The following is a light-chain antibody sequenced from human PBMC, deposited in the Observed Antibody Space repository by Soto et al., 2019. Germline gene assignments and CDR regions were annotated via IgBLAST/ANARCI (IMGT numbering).Light chain of an antibody. CDR2: QVN. CDR1: NSDVGGYDY. CDR3: SSLTSSNTWV. J-gene: IGLJ3*02. V-gene: IGLV2-14*01. Sequence: QSALTQPASVSGSPGQSITISCTGTNSDVGGYDYVSRYQHYPGKAPKLLIYQVNNRPSGVSSRFSGSKSGNTASLTFSGLQAEDEADYYCSSLTSSNTWVFGGGTKVTVL.